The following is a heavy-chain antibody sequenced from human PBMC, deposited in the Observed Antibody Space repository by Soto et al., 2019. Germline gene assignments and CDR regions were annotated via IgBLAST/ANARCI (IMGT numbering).Heavy chain of an antibody. CDR3: AHRGTVPAGTYYYYYYGMDV. J-gene: IGHJ6*02. V-gene: IGHV2-5*02. CDR1: GFSLSTSGVG. D-gene: IGHD2-2*01. CDR2: IYWDDDK. Sequence: SGPTLVKPTQTLTLTCTFSGFSLSTSGVGVGWIRQPPGKALEWLALIYWDDDKRYSPSLKSRLTITKDTSKNQVVLTMTNMDPVDTATYYCAHRGTVPAGTYYYYYYGMDVWGQGTTVTVSS.